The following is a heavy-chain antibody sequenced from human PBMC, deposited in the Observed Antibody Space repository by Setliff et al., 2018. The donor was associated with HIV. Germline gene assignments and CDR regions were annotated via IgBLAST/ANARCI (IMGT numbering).Heavy chain of an antibody. V-gene: IGHV4-4*02. J-gene: IGHJ6*03. CDR2: IYQSGHT. Sequence: PSETLSLTCAVSGGSISSNKWCSWVRQPPGKGLEWIGEIYQSGHTNYSPPLESRVTISVDESKNQFSLKLSSVTAADTAVYYCARESRANYYYSYVHVWGKGTTVTV. CDR1: GGSISSNKW. CDR3: ARESRANYYYSYVHV.